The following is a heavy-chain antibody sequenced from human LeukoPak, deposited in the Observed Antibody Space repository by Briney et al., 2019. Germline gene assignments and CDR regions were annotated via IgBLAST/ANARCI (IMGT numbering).Heavy chain of an antibody. D-gene: IGHD3-3*01. CDR3: ARDEAIFGAGYYYGMDV. Sequence: PSQTLSLTCTVSGGSISSGGHYWSWIRQHPGKGLEWIGYINYSGSTYYNPSLKSRVTISVDTSQNQFSLKLSSATAADTAVYYCARDEAIFGAGYYYGMDVWGQGTTVTVSS. J-gene: IGHJ6*02. CDR2: INYSGST. V-gene: IGHV4-31*03. CDR1: GGSISSGGHY.